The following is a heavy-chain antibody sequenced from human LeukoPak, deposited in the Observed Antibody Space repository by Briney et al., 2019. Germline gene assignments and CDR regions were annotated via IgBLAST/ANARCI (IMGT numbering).Heavy chain of an antibody. CDR3: AKVPRDCSGGSWYPYYGMDV. D-gene: IGHD2-15*01. V-gene: IGHV3-23*01. J-gene: IGHJ6*02. CDR1: GFTVSSNY. Sequence: GGSLRLSCAASGFTVSSNYMIWVRQAPGKGLEWVSAISGSGGSTYYADSVKGRLTISRDNSKNTLYLQMNSLRAEDTAIYYCAKVPRDCSGGSWYPYYGMDVWGQGTTVTVSS. CDR2: ISGSGGST.